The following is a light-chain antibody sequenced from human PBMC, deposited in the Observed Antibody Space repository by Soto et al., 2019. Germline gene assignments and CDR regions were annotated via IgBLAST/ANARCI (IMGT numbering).Light chain of an antibody. V-gene: IGKV1-5*03. CDR3: QQYYTYFRT. CDR2: KAS. CDR1: QSISSW. Sequence: DLQMTQSPSTLSASVGDRVTITCRASQSISSWLAWYQQKPGKAPKLLIYKASSLESGVPSRFSGSGSGTEFTLTISSLQPDDFATYYCQQYYTYFRTFGQGTKVEIK. J-gene: IGKJ1*01.